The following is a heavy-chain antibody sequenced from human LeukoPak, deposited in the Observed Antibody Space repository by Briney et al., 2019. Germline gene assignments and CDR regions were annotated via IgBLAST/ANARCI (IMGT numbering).Heavy chain of an antibody. CDR1: GXSFTSYW. CDR3: ARHSPYSSSYRIDY. Sequence: GESLKISFKGSGXSFTSYWIGWVRQMPGKGLEWMGIIYPGDSDTRYSPSFQGQVTISADKSITTAYLQWSSLKASDTAMYYCARHSPYSSSYRIDYWGQGTLVTVSS. J-gene: IGHJ4*02. CDR2: IYPGDSDT. D-gene: IGHD6-13*01. V-gene: IGHV5-51*01.